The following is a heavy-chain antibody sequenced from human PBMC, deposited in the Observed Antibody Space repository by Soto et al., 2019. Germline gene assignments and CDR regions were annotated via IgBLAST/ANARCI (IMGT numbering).Heavy chain of an antibody. CDR1: GYTFTNCW. J-gene: IGHJ6*02. CDR3: AASIFYYGMDV. Sequence: PWDSRKMACKVSGYTFTNCWIGWVRQMPGKGPEWMGIIYPGDSDTKYNPSFQGQVTFSADKSITTTYLQWSSLKASDTAIYYCAASIFYYGMDVWGQGTTVTVSS. V-gene: IGHV5-51*01. CDR2: IYPGDSDT.